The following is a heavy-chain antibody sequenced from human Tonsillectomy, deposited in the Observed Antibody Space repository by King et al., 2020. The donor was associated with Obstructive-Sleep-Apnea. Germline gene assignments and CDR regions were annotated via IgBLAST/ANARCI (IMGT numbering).Heavy chain of an antibody. CDR2: IYYSGST. CDR1: GGSISSYY. CDR3: ARFIAVASKGNWFDP. Sequence: VQLQESGPGLVKPSETLSLTCTVSGGSISSYYWSWIRQPPGKGLEWIGYIYYSGSTNYNPSLKSRVTISVDTSKNQFSLKLSSVTAADTAVYYCARFIAVASKGNWFDPWGQGTLVTVSS. J-gene: IGHJ5*02. V-gene: IGHV4-59*08. D-gene: IGHD6-19*01.